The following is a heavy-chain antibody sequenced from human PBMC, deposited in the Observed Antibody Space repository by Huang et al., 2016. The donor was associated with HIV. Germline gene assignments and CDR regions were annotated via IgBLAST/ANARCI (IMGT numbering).Heavy chain of an antibody. V-gene: IGHV3-30*18. CDR1: GFTFSSYG. CDR3: AKSGVSGYRLLVPLDI. Sequence: QVQLVESGGGVVQPGRSLRVSCAASGFTFSSYGMPWVRQAPGKGLEWVAVISYDGTNKYYADSVKGRFTISRDKSRNTLYLQMNSLRAEDTAVYYCAKSGVSGYRLLVPLDIWGLGTTVTVSS. D-gene: IGHD3-3*01. J-gene: IGHJ3*02. CDR2: ISYDGTNK.